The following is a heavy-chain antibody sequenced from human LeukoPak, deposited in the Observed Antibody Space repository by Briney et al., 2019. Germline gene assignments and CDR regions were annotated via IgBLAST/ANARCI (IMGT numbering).Heavy chain of an antibody. Sequence: SETLSLTCTVSGGSISSCYWSWIRQPPGKGLEWIGFIYYSGSTNYNPSLKSRVTISVDTSKNQFSLKLSSVTAADTAVYYCATSYYYDSSGYYYLDYWGQGTLVTVSS. V-gene: IGHV4-59*01. CDR1: GGSISSCY. D-gene: IGHD3-22*01. CDR3: ATSYYYDSSGYYYLDY. CDR2: IYYSGST. J-gene: IGHJ4*02.